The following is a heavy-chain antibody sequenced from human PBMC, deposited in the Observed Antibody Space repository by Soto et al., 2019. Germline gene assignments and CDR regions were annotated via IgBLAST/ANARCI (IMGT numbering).Heavy chain of an antibody. D-gene: IGHD6-19*01. V-gene: IGHV1-18*01. CDR2: ISGYNDNT. Sequence: GASGKVSWKTSGYTFRNSGISWVRQAPGQGLEWMGWISGYNDNTNYAQRLQGRVTLTTDTSTYTGYMELSSLRSEDTAVYYCARTMQWLHTGGFFDYWSQGTLDIVSS. CDR3: ARTMQWLHTGGFFDY. J-gene: IGHJ4*02. CDR1: GYTFRNSG.